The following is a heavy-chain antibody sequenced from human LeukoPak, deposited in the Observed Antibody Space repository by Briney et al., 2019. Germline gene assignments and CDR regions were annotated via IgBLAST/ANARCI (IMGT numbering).Heavy chain of an antibody. V-gene: IGHV1-69*13. CDR3: ATARPHMITFGGVIEAHFDY. CDR2: IIPIFGTA. D-gene: IGHD3-16*02. J-gene: IGHJ4*02. Sequence: SVKVSCKASGGTFSSYAISWVRQAPGQGLEWMGGIIPIFGTANYAQKFQGRVTITADESTSTAYMELSSLRSEDTAVYYCATARPHMITFGGVIEAHFDYWGQGTLVTVSS. CDR1: GGTFSSYA.